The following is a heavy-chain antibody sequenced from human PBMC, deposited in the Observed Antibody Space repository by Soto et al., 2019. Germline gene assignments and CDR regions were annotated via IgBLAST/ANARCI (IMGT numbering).Heavy chain of an antibody. CDR3: ARLVEHGSGWNEH. CDR1: GFTFSDYW. J-gene: IGHJ4*02. CDR2: ISTRSSII. Sequence: QVQLVESGGDLVKVGGSLRLSCAASGFTFSDYWMSWIRQAPEKGLEWVAYISTRSSIIYYADSVKGRFTMSRDEAKRSLYLQMNSLRAEDPATYYCARLVEHGSGWNEHWGQGTLVTVSS. D-gene: IGHD6-19*01. V-gene: IGHV3-11*04.